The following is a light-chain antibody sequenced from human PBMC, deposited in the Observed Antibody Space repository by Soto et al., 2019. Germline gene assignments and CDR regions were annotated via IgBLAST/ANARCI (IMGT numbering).Light chain of an antibody. Sequence: SYELTQSPSVSVAPGQTASITCSGDKLGHKYACWYQQKPGQSPVLVIYQDGKRPSGIPERFSGSNSGNTATLTISGTQAMDEADYYCQAWDTSAVVFGGGTKLTVL. V-gene: IGLV3-1*01. CDR3: QAWDTSAVV. J-gene: IGLJ2*01. CDR2: QDG. CDR1: KLGHKY.